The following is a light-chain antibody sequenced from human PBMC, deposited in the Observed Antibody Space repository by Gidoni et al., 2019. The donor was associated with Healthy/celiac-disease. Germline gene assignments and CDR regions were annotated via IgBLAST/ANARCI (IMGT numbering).Light chain of an antibody. CDR3: QQRSNWPALT. CDR2: DAS. CDR1: QSVSSY. V-gene: IGKV3-11*01. Sequence: EIVLTQSPATLSVFPGERATLSCRARQSVSSYLAWYQQKPGQAPRLLIYDASTRAPGIPARFSGSGSGTDFTLTISSREPEDFAVYYCQQRSNWPALTFGGGTKVEIK. J-gene: IGKJ4*01.